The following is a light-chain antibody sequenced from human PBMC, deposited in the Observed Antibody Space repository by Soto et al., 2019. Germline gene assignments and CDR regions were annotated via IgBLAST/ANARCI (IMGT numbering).Light chain of an antibody. J-gene: IGKJ1*01. V-gene: IGKV1-39*01. CDR3: QQTDTFPRT. CDR1: QSISSY. Sequence: DIQLTQCPSSLSASVGDRVTITCRASQSISSYLNCYQHKPGKAPKLLSYAASSLQTGVPSRFTGSRSGTDFALTISRLLREDFATDYCQQTDTFPRTFGQGTKV. CDR2: AAS.